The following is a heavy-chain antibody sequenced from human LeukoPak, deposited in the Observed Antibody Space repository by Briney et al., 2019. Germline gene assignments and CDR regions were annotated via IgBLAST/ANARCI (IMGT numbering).Heavy chain of an antibody. J-gene: IGHJ4*02. V-gene: IGHV3-74*01. D-gene: IGHD2-8*01. CDR2: INSDASTI. CDR1: GLTFSGDW. CDR3: AREDCTIGAVCSSLLDH. Sequence: PGGSLRLSCAASGLTFSGDWMHWVRQVPGKGLVWVSRINSDASTINYADSVKGRFTISRDNAKNTLYLQMNNLRAEDTAVYYCAREDCTIGAVCSSLLDHWGRGTLVTVSS.